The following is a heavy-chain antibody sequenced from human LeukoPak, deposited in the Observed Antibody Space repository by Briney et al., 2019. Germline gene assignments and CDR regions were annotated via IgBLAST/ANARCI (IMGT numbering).Heavy chain of an antibody. CDR1: GGTFSSYA. J-gene: IGHJ4*02. CDR2: IIPIFGTA. Sequence: GASVKVSCKASGGTFSSYAISWVRQAPGQGLEWMGGIIPIFGTANYAQKFQGRVTMTTDTSTSTAYMELRSLRSDDTAVYYCARDPLPLRIVPLWFGEPPRGGGYWGQGTLVTVSS. D-gene: IGHD3-10*01. V-gene: IGHV1-69*05. CDR3: ARDPLPLRIVPLWFGEPPRGGGY.